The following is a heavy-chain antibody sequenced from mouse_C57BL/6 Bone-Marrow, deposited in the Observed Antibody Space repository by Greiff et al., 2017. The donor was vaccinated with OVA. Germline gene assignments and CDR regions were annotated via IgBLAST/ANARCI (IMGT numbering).Heavy chain of an antibody. J-gene: IGHJ2*01. CDR3: ARHSTTVDLDY. CDR2: ISSGGSYT. D-gene: IGHD1-1*01. Sequence: EVMLVESGGDLVKPGGSLKLSCAASGFTFSSYGMSWVRQTPDKRLEWVATISSGGSYTYYPDSVKGRFTFSRDNAKNTLYLHMSGLKSEYSAMKYCARHSTTVDLDYWGKGTTLTVSS. V-gene: IGHV5-6*01. CDR1: GFTFSSYG.